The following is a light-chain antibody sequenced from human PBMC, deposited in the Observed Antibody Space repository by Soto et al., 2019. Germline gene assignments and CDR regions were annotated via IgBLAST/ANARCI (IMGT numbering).Light chain of an antibody. V-gene: IGKV3-20*01. Sequence: EIVLTQSPGTLSLSPGERATLSCRASQSVTNDYLAWYQQKPGQAPRLLIYDASSRATGIPDRFSGSGSGTDFTLTNSRLDPEDFAVYYCQQCARSPLTFGQGTKVEIK. CDR2: DAS. J-gene: IGKJ1*01. CDR1: QSVTNDY. CDR3: QQCARSPLT.